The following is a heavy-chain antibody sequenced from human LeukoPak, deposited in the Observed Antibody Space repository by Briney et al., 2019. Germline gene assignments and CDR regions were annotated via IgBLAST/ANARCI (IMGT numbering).Heavy chain of an antibody. CDR1: GFTFDDYG. CDR3: ARDQDSSSWDY. J-gene: IGHJ4*02. CDR2: INWNGGST. V-gene: IGHV3-20*04. Sequence: PGESLRLSCAASGFTFDDYGMSWVRHAPGKGLEWVSGINWNGGSTGHADSVKGRFTISRDNAKNSLYPQMNSLRAEDTALYYCARDQDSSSWDYWGQGTLVTVSS. D-gene: IGHD6-13*01.